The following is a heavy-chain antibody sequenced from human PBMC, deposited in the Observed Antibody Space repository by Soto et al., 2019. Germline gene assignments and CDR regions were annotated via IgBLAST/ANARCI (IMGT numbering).Heavy chain of an antibody. CDR2: IYYSGST. Sequence: QLQLQESGPGLVKPSETLSLTCTVSSGSISSSSYYWGWIRQPPGKGLEWIGSIYYSGSTYYNPSLKSRVTISVDTSKNQFSLKLSSVTAADTAVYYCAALGGSYYYFDYWGQGTLVTVSS. CDR3: AALGGSYYYFDY. V-gene: IGHV4-39*01. CDR1: SGSISSSSYY. D-gene: IGHD2-15*01. J-gene: IGHJ4*02.